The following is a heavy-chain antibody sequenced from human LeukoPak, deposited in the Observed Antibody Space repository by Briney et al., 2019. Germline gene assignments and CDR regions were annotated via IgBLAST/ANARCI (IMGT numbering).Heavy chain of an antibody. CDR2: IKPKSGGT. J-gene: IGHJ6*03. CDR3: ARDLVDPIYFHFYMDV. Sequence: ASVKVSCKASGYTFTAYYMHWVRQAPGQGLEWMGWIKPKSGGTSYAQNFQGRVTMTWDTSISTAYMELSTLRSDDTAVYYCARDLVDPIYFHFYMDVWAKGPRSPSP. V-gene: IGHV1-2*02. CDR1: GYTFTAYY. D-gene: IGHD3-9*01.